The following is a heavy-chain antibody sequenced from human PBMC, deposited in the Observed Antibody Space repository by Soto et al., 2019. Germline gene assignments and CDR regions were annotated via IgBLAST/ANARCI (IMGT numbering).Heavy chain of an antibody. Sequence: APVEGSCKAFGYTFTSPAMHWGRQAPGQRLEGMGWINAGNGNTKYSQKFQGRVTITRDTSASTAYMELSSLRSDDTAVYYCARDLGEYYDILTGYYESLDYWGQGTLVTVSS. CDR1: GYTFTSPA. J-gene: IGHJ4*02. V-gene: IGHV1-3*01. CDR2: INAGNGNT. CDR3: ARDLGEYYDILTGYYESLDY. D-gene: IGHD3-9*01.